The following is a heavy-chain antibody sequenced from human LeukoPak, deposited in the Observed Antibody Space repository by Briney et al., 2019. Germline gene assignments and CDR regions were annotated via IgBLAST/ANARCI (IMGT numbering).Heavy chain of an antibody. CDR3: ARDPRDYYDSSGYPKSYYYYGMDV. D-gene: IGHD3-22*01. CDR2: INPNSGGT. J-gene: IGHJ6*02. Sequence: ASVKVSCKASGYTFTGYYMHWVRQAPGQGLEWMGWINPNSGGTNYAQKFQGRVTMTRDTSISTAYMELSRLRSDDTAVYYCARDPRDYYDSSGYPKSYYYYGMDVWGQGTTVTVSS. CDR1: GYTFTGYY. V-gene: IGHV1-2*02.